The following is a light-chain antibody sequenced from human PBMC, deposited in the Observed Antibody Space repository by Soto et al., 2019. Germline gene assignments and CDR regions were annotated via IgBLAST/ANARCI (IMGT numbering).Light chain of an antibody. CDR2: DVT. J-gene: IGLJ2*01. V-gene: IGLV2-11*01. Sequence: QSALTQPRSVSGSPGQSVTISCTGTGSDVGGYNYVSWYQQHPGKAPKLMINDVTKRPSGVPDRFSGSKSGNTASLTISGLQAEYEADDYCCSYAGSYTLVFGGGTKLTVL. CDR1: GSDVGGYNY. CDR3: CSYAGSYTLV.